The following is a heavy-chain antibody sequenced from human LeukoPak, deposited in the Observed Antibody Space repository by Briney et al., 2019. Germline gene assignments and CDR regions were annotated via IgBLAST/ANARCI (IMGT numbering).Heavy chain of an antibody. D-gene: IGHD3-9*01. CDR3: AKDAGYFDWLTPLYFDY. CDR1: GFIFSNYG. J-gene: IGHJ4*01. V-gene: IGHV3-30*18. CDR2: ISYDGSNK. Sequence: PGGSLRLSCAASGFIFSNYGMHWVRQAPGKGLEWVAVISYDGSNKYYADSVKGRFTISRDNSKNTLYLQMNSLRAEDTAVYYCAKDAGYFDWLTPLYFDYWGQGTLVTVSS.